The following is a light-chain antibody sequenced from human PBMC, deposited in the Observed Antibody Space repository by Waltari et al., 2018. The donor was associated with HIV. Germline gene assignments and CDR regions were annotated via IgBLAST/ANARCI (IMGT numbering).Light chain of an antibody. CDR2: AAA. CDR1: QGISTS. V-gene: IGKV1D-12*01. J-gene: IGKJ5*01. CDR3: QQTHTFPIT. Sequence: DLQMTQSPSSLSSSVGDRVTITCRASQGISTSLAWYQQKPGKAPQLLIYAAATLHSGVPSRFSGSGSVTEFTLTISSLQPEDFATYYCQQTHTFPITFGQGTRLELK.